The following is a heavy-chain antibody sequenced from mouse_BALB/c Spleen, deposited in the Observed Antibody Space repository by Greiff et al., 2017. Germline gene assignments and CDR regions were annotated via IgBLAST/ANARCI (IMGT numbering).Heavy chain of an antibody. CDR2: IYPGSGNT. J-gene: IGHJ2*01. CDR1: GYAFTNYW. D-gene: IGHD1-1*01. Sequence: QVHVKQSGAELVRPGTSVKISCKASGYAFTNYWLGWVKQRPGHGLEWIGDIYPGSGNTYYNEKFKGKATLTADKSSSTAYMQLSSLTSEDSAVYFCASRYGTQLYYFDYWGQGTTLTVSS. V-gene: IGHV1-63*01. CDR3: ASRYGTQLYYFDY.